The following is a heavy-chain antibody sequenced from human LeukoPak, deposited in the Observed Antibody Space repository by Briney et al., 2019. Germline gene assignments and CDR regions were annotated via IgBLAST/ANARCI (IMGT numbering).Heavy chain of an antibody. V-gene: IGHV1-18*01. CDR1: GYTFTSYG. D-gene: IGHD5-24*01. CDR2: ISAYSGNK. Sequence: ASVKVSCKGAGYTFTSYGFSWVRQAPGQGLEWIGWISAYSGNKKYGQRFQDRLTMTTDASTSTSYMELRSLGSDGTAVYYCARDVGSGDGHNLDSWGHGTLVIVSS. J-gene: IGHJ5*01. CDR3: ARDVGSGDGHNLDS.